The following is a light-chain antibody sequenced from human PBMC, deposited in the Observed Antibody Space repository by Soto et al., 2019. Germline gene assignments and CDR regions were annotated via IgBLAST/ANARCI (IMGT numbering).Light chain of an antibody. Sequence: DIQMTQSPSSLSASVGDRVTITCRASLPISNYLAWYQQKPGKAPKLLIYDVSTLDSGVPSRFSGSASGTEFTLTISSLESDDFATYYCQQYHRYSTFGQGTRVDIK. CDR3: QQYHRYST. CDR2: DVS. V-gene: IGKV1-5*01. J-gene: IGKJ1*01. CDR1: LPISNY.